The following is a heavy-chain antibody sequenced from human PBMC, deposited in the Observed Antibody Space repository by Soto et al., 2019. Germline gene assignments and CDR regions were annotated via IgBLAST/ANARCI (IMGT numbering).Heavy chain of an antibody. J-gene: IGHJ5*02. Sequence: QVQLVESGGGLAKPGGSLRLSCTASEFTFSDYYMSWIRQAPGKGLEWVSYISSSGSTIYYADSVKGRFNISRDNAKNSLCLKMDSLRAEDTAVYYCAKDEGGWFDPWGQGTLVTVSS. CDR1: EFTFSDYY. CDR3: AKDEGGWFDP. CDR2: ISSSGSTI. D-gene: IGHD2-15*01. V-gene: IGHV3-11*04.